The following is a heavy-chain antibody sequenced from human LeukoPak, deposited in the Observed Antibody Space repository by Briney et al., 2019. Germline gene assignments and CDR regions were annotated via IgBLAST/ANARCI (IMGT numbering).Heavy chain of an antibody. D-gene: IGHD6-19*01. CDR2: IKQDGSEK. CDR3: ARCYSSAWCPWGDY. Sequence: GSLRLSCAVSGFTFSSYWMTWVRQAPGKGLEWVANIKQDGSEKYYVDSVRGRFTISRDNAKNSLYLQMNSLRAEDTAVYYCARCYSSAWCPWGDYWGQGTLVTVSS. CDR1: GFTFSSYW. J-gene: IGHJ4*02. V-gene: IGHV3-7*01.